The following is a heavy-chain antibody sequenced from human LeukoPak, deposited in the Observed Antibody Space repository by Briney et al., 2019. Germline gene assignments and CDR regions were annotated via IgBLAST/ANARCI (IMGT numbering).Heavy chain of an antibody. D-gene: IGHD5-12*01. J-gene: IGHJ3*02. CDR1: GGSFTGNY. CDR2: INHSGST. V-gene: IGHV4-34*01. Sequence: PSETLSLTCAVYGGSFTGNYWRWIRQPPGKGLEWIGEINHSGSTKYNPPLKSRVTMSVDASTNQFFLRLTSVTAADTAVYYCACNAVRYSAYDREEDPSDIWGQGTMVTVSS. CDR3: ACNAVRYSAYDREEDPSDI.